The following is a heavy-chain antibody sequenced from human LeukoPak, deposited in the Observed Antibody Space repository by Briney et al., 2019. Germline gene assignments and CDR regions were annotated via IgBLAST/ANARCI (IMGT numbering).Heavy chain of an antibody. Sequence: TGASLRLSCAASGFTFSNYAMSWVRQAPGKGLEWVSAITGSGGNTYYADSVKGRFTISRDNSKNTVFLQMNSLRAEDTAVYYCTIAAAEYWGQGTLVTVSS. J-gene: IGHJ4*02. CDR2: ITGSGGNT. CDR3: TIAAAEY. D-gene: IGHD6-13*01. V-gene: IGHV3-23*01. CDR1: GFTFSNYA.